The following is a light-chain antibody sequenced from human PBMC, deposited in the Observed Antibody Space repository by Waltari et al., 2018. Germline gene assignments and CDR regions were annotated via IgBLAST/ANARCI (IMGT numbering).Light chain of an antibody. J-gene: IGLJ1*01. Sequence: QSALTQPPSASGSPGQSVTISCTGTSSDVGGYNYVSWYQQHPGKAPKLMIYEVSKRPSGVPDRFSGSESGNTASLTVSGLQAEDEADYYCSSYAGSNNSLYVFGTGTKVTVL. CDR2: EVS. CDR3: SSYAGSNNSLYV. V-gene: IGLV2-8*01. CDR1: SSDVGGYNY.